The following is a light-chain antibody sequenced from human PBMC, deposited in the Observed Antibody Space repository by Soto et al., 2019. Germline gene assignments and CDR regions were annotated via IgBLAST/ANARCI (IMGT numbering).Light chain of an antibody. CDR1: QSISSW. CDR3: QQYNSYPWT. V-gene: IGKV1-5*03. CDR2: KAS. J-gene: IGKJ1*01. Sequence: QSPSTLSASVGDRVTITCRASQSISSWLAWYQQKPGKAPKLLIYKASSLESGVPSRFSGSGSGTEFTLTISSLQPDDFATYYCQQYNSYPWTFGQGTKVDIK.